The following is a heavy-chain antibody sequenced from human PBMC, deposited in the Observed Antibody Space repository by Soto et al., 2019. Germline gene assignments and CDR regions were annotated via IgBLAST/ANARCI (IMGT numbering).Heavy chain of an antibody. Sequence: EVQLVESEGGLVKPGGSLRLSCAASGFRFSTYSMNWVRQAPGKGLEWVASISTTNSYIYYADSVRGRCTIFRDNAKNSLFLQMNSLRAEDTAVYYCTRDPVPDSSGYFPFDYWGQGTLVTVSS. CDR1: GFRFSTYS. CDR3: TRDPVPDSSGYFPFDY. D-gene: IGHD3-22*01. CDR2: ISTTNSYI. J-gene: IGHJ4*02. V-gene: IGHV3-21*01.